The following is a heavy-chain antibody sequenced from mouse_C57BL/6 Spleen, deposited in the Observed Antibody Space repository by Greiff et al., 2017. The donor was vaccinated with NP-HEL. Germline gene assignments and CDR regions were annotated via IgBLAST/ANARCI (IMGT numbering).Heavy chain of an antibody. CDR1: GYTFTDYY. CDR3: ARNLAWFAY. J-gene: IGHJ3*01. V-gene: IGHV1-26*01. Sequence: EVQLQQSGPELVKPGASVKISCKASGYTFTDYYMNWVKQSHGKSLEWIGDINPNNGGTSYNQKFKGKATLTVDKSSSTAYMELRSLTSEDSAVYYCARNLAWFAYWGQGTLVTVSA. CDR2: INPNNGGT.